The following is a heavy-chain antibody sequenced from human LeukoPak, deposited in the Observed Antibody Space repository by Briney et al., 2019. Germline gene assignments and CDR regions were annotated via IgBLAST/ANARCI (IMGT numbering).Heavy chain of an antibody. V-gene: IGHV3-23*01. CDR2: ISGSGGST. D-gene: IGHD3-10*01. CDR1: GFTFSSYA. Sequence: GGSLRLSCAASGFTFSSYAMSWVRQAPGKGLEWVSAISGSGGSTYYADSVKGRFTISRDNSKNTLYLQMSSLRAEDTAVYYCAKALWFGELYFDYWGQGTLVTVSS. CDR3: AKALWFGELYFDY. J-gene: IGHJ4*02.